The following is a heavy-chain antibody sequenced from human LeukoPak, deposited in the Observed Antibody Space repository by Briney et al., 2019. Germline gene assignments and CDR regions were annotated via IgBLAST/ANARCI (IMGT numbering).Heavy chain of an antibody. J-gene: IGHJ5*02. Sequence: GRSLRLSCAASGFTFSYYGMQWVRQAPGKGLEWVAVISHDGTVQYYADSVQGRFTISRDNSKSTLCLQMNSLRAEDTAVYYCAKQLGYCSDGSCYFPSWGQGTLVTVSS. CDR1: GFTFSYYG. V-gene: IGHV3-30*18. CDR3: AKQLGYCSDGSCYFPS. CDR2: ISHDGTVQ. D-gene: IGHD2-15*01.